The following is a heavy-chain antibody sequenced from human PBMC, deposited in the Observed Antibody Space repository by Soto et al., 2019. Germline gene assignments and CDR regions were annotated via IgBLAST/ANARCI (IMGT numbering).Heavy chain of an antibody. V-gene: IGHV1-69*02. CDR1: GGTFSTYT. CDR3: ARGLIYDSSGYYFDY. J-gene: IGHJ4*02. D-gene: IGHD3-22*01. Sequence: SVKVSCKASGGTFSTYTFSWVRQAPGQGLEWMGRIIPVTGVANYAQKFQGSVTISADKSTSTAYMELSSLRSEDTAVYYCARGLIYDSSGYYFDYWGQGTLVTVS. CDR2: IIPVTGVA.